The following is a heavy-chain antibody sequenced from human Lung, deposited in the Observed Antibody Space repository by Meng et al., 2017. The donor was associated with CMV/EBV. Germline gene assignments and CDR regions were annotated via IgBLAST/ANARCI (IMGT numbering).Heavy chain of an antibody. D-gene: IGHD2-15*01. Sequence: SETLSLTCAVYGGSFSGYYWSWIRQPPGKGLEWIGEINHSGSTNYNPSLKSRVTISVDTSKNQFSLKLSSVTAADTAVYYCARSNIVVVVAATLGYYYYGMDVWGQGXTVTVSS. CDR1: GGSFSGYY. V-gene: IGHV4-34*01. J-gene: IGHJ6*02. CDR3: ARSNIVVVVAATLGYYYYGMDV. CDR2: INHSGST.